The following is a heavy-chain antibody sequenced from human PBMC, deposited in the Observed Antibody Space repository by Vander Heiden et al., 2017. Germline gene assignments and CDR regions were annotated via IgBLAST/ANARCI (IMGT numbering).Heavy chain of an antibody. CDR3: ARRGLDMSGPFDY. V-gene: IGHV5-51*01. Sequence: EELLVQSAAEVKMPGESLKISCQGSVYSFTRNWFGWVRDMPGKGREYMGIIYPGDSETIYSPSFHGRVTISADKSTSSAYLQWSSLEASDTAMYYCARRGLDMSGPFDYWGQGTLVTVSS. J-gene: IGHJ4*02. CDR1: VYSFTRNW. CDR2: IYPGDSET. D-gene: IGHD2-2*03.